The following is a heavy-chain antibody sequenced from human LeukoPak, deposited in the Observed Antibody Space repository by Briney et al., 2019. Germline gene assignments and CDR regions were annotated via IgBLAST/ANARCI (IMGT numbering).Heavy chain of an antibody. CDR1: GFTFGDYA. V-gene: IGHV3-21*01. Sequence: GGSLRLSCTASGFTFGDYAMSWFRQAPGKGLEWVSSISSSSTYIYYADSVKGRFTISRDNAKNSLYLQMNSLRAEDTAVFYCARNTITGYYYGMDVWGQGTTVTVSS. CDR2: ISSSSTYI. CDR3: ARNTITGYYYGMDV. J-gene: IGHJ6*02. D-gene: IGHD3-10*01.